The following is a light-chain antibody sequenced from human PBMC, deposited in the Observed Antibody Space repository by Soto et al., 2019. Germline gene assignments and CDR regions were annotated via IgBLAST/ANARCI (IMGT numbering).Light chain of an antibody. CDR2: EVS. J-gene: IGLJ3*02. Sequence: QSVLTQPPSASGSPGQSVTISCTGTSSDVGGYNYVSWYQQHPGKAPKLMIYEVSKRPSGVPDRFSGSKSGNTASLTVSGLQAEDEADYYCSSYAGSNNLGVFGGGTKVPVL. CDR3: SSYAGSNNLGV. CDR1: SSDVGGYNY. V-gene: IGLV2-8*01.